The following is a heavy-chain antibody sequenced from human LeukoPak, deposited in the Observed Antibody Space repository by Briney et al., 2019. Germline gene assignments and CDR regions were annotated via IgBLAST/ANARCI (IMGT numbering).Heavy chain of an antibody. V-gene: IGHV3-7*01. CDR1: GFNFRAYW. D-gene: IGHD3-10*01. J-gene: IGHJ4*02. Sequence: SGGSLRLSCAASGFNFRAYWMSWARQAPGKGLEWVASLNQDADREYYVDSVKGRFTISRDNAKNSLYLQMDSLRAEDTAVYYCARIGSGSYYTDYWGQGTLVTVSS. CDR2: LNQDADRE. CDR3: ARIGSGSYYTDY.